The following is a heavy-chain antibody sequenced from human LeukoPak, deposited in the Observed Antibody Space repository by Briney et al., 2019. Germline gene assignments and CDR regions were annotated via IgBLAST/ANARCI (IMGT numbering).Heavy chain of an antibody. CDR2: ISYDGSNK. CDR1: GFTFSSYG. Sequence: GGSLRLSCAACGFTFSSYGMHWDRQAPGKGLEWVAVISYDGSNKYYADSVKGRFTISRDNSKNTLYLQMNSLRAEDTAVYYCAKEGPRYCSGGSCYYLDYWGQGPLVTVSS. V-gene: IGHV3-30*18. J-gene: IGHJ4*02. CDR3: AKEGPRYCSGGSCYYLDY. D-gene: IGHD2-15*01.